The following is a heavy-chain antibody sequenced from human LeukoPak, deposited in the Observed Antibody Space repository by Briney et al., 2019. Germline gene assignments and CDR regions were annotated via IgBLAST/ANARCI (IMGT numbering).Heavy chain of an antibody. J-gene: IGHJ6*02. CDR3: ARDTRWFGDPSYYYYGMDV. Sequence: SQTLSLTCTVSGVSMSTTGYFWSWVRQYPGKGLEWIGYIYYSGSTYYNPSLKSRVTISVDTSKNQFSLKLSSVTAADTAVYYCARDTRWFGDPSYYYYGMDVWGQGTTVTVS. V-gene: IGHV4-31*03. D-gene: IGHD3-10*01. CDR2: IYYSGST. CDR1: GVSMSTTGYF.